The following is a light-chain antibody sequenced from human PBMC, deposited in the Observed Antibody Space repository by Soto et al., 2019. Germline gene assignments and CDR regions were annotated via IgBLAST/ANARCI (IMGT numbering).Light chain of an antibody. J-gene: IGKJ1*01. CDR1: QSVLYSSSNKNF. CDR3: QQYYSTPWT. CDR2: WAS. V-gene: IGKV4-1*01. Sequence: DIVMTQSPDSLAVSLGERATINCKSSQSVLYSSSNKNFLAWYQQKPRQPPKLLIYWASTLESGVPDRFSGSGSGTDFTLTINSLQAEDVAVYYCQQYYSTPWTFGQGTKVEIK.